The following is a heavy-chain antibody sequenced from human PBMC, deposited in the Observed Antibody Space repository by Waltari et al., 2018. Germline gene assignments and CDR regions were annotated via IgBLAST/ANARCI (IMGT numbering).Heavy chain of an antibody. CDR2: IYHSGST. Sequence: QLQLQESGSGLVKPSQTLSLTCAVSGGSISSGGYSWSWIRQPPGKGLEWIGYIYHSGSTYYNPSLKSRVTISVDRSKNQFSLKLSSVTAADTAVYYCARGGAPVSILWWPEGWFDPWGQGTLVTVSS. D-gene: IGHD2-21*01. CDR1: GGSISSGGYS. J-gene: IGHJ5*02. CDR3: ARGGAPVSILWWPEGWFDP. V-gene: IGHV4-30-2*01.